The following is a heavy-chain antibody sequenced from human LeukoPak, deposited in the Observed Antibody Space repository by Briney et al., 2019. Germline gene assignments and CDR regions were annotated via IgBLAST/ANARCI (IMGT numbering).Heavy chain of an antibody. CDR1: GFTFSSYS. D-gene: IGHD2-2*02. J-gene: IGHJ4*02. V-gene: IGHV3-21*01. CDR3: ARDAIVVVPAAIVGGDY. Sequence: GGSLRLSCAASGFTFSSYSMNWVRQAPGKGLEWVSSISSSSSYIYYADSVKGRFTISRDNAKNSLYLQMNSLRAEDTAVYYCARDAIVVVPAAIVGGDYWGQGTLVTVSS. CDR2: ISSSSSYI.